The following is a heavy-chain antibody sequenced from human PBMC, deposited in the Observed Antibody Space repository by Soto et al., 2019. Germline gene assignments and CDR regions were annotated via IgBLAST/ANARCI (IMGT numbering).Heavy chain of an antibody. J-gene: IGHJ5*02. V-gene: IGHV1-18*01. Sequence: ASVKVSCKASGYTFTSYGISWVRQAPGQGLEWMGWISAYNGNTNYAQKLQGRVTMTTDTSTSTAYMELRSLRSDDTAVYYCARDQYCSGGSCYLFNWFDPWGQGTLVTVSS. CDR2: ISAYNGNT. CDR3: ARDQYCSGGSCYLFNWFDP. D-gene: IGHD2-15*01. CDR1: GYTFTSYG.